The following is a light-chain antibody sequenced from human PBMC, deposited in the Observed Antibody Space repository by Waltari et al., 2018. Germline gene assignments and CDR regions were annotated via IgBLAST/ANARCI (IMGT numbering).Light chain of an antibody. CDR3: QQYNNWPRT. J-gene: IGKJ1*01. V-gene: IGKV3-15*01. Sequence: EIVMTQSPATLSVSRGARVTLSCRASQSVSSNLAWYQQKPGQAHRLLIYGASTRATGIPARFSGSGSGTEFTLTISSLQSEDFAVYYCQQYNNWPRTFGQGTKVEIK. CDR1: QSVSSN. CDR2: GAS.